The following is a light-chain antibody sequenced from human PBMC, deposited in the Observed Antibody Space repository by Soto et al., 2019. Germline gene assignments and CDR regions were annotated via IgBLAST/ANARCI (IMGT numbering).Light chain of an antibody. CDR1: SSNIGSNT. CDR2: SNN. V-gene: IGLV1-44*01. CDR3: ASWDDSLSGNYV. J-gene: IGLJ1*01. Sequence: QSVLTQPPSASGTPGQRVTISCSGSSSNIGSNTVNWYQQLPGTAPKLLIYSNNQRPSGVPDRFSGSKSGTSASLAISGLQSEDEADYYCASWDDSLSGNYVLGTGTKVTVL.